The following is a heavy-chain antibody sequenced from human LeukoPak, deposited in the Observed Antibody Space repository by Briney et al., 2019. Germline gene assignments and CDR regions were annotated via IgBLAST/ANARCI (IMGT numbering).Heavy chain of an antibody. CDR1: GFTFNTYS. Sequence: GGSLRLSCAASGFTFNTYSMTRVRQAPGKGLEWLSYISSSSDAIWYADSVKGRFTVSRDNAKNSLYLHMNSPRDEDTAVYYCARENWFKFDYWGQGSLVTVSS. CDR3: ARENWFKFDY. V-gene: IGHV3-48*02. CDR2: ISSSSDAI. D-gene: IGHD3-10*01. J-gene: IGHJ4*02.